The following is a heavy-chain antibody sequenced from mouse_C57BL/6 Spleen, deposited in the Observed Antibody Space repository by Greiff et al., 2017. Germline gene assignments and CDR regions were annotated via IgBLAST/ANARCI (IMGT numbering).Heavy chain of an antibody. J-gene: IGHJ4*01. CDR3: ARGRGSGYAMDY. D-gene: IGHD1-1*01. CDR1: GYTFTSYW. V-gene: IGHV1-69*01. Sequence: QVQLQQPGAELVMPGASVKLSCKASGYTFTSYWMHWVKQRPGQGLEWIGEIDPSDSYTNYNQKFKGKSTLTVDKSSSTAYMQLSSLPSEDSAVYYCARGRGSGYAMDYWGQGTSVTVSS. CDR2: IDPSDSYT.